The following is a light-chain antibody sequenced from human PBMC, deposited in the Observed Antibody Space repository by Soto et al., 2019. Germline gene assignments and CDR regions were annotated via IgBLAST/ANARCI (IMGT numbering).Light chain of an antibody. CDR2: ADN. Sequence: QAVVTQTPSVSGAPGQKITMSCTGSSSNIGAGYDVHWYQQIPGAAPRLLISADNNRPSGVPDRFSASKSDTSASLAITGLQAEDEANYYCQSYDTSLSGVIFGAGTKLTVL. V-gene: IGLV1-40*01. CDR3: QSYDTSLSGVI. CDR1: SSNIGAGYD. J-gene: IGLJ2*01.